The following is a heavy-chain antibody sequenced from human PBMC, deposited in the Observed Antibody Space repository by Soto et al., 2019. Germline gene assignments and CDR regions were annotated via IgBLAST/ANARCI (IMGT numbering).Heavy chain of an antibody. D-gene: IGHD6-19*01. V-gene: IGHV3-7*01. CDR1: GFTFRDYW. Sequence: EVQVVESGGNLVQPGGSLRLSCAASGFTFRDYWMTCVRQAPGKGLEWLANIKQDGSVKHYVDSVEGRFSISRDNAKISLYLEMDSLRAEDTAVYYCTRDFAPCNGGAWYDAFDNWGQGTKVTVSS. CDR3: TRDFAPCNGGAWYDAFDN. CDR2: IKQDGSVK. J-gene: IGHJ3*02.